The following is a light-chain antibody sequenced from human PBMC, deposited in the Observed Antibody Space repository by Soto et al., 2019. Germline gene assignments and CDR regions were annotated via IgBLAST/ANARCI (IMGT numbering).Light chain of an antibody. CDR3: QQYKSDRLT. Sequence: DIQMTQSPSTLSASVGDRVTITCRASQSISSWLAWYQQKPGKAPKLLIYKASRLEAWVPSRFSGSGSETEFTLTNSGLQPDDFATYYCQQYKSDRLTFRGGTKVDIK. CDR2: KAS. V-gene: IGKV1-5*03. J-gene: IGKJ4*01. CDR1: QSISSW.